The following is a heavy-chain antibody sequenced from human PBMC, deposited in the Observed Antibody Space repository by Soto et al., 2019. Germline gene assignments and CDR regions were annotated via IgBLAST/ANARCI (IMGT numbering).Heavy chain of an antibody. CDR2: IWYDGSNK. J-gene: IGHJ4*02. CDR3: ARDLFRGTLAY. CDR1: GFTFSSYG. D-gene: IGHD1-1*01. Sequence: PGGFLRLSCAASGFTFSSYGMHWVRQAPGKRLEWVAVIWYDGSNKYYADSVKGRFTISRDNSKNTLYLQMNSLRAEDTAVYYCARDLFRGTLAYWGLGTLVTVSS. V-gene: IGHV3-33*01.